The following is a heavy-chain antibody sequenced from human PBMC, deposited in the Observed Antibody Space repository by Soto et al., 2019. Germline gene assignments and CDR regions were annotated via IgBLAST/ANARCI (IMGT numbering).Heavy chain of an antibody. V-gene: IGHV4-39*01. CDR1: GGSISSSSYY. CDR3: ASRGYCSGGSCPAVDY. D-gene: IGHD2-15*01. J-gene: IGHJ4*02. Sequence: QLQLQESGPGLVKPSETLSLTCTVSGGSISSSSYYWGWIRQPPGKGLEWIGSIYYSGSTYYNPSLKSRVTIAVDTSKNQFSLMLSSVTAADTAVYYCASRGYCSGGSCPAVDYWGQGTLVTVSS. CDR2: IYYSGST.